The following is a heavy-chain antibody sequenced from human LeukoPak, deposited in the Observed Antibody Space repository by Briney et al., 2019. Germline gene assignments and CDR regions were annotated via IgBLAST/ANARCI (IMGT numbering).Heavy chain of an antibody. CDR2: IIPILGAA. J-gene: IGHJ5*02. CDR1: GGTFSSYA. V-gene: IGHV1-69*01. Sequence: ASVKVSCKASGGTFSSYAISWVRQAPGQGLEWMGGIIPILGAANYAQKFQGRVTITADESTSTAYMELSSLRSEDTAVYYCARVPVGYDFWSGYYTENNWFDPWGQGTLVTVSS. D-gene: IGHD3-3*01. CDR3: ARVPVGYDFWSGYYTENNWFDP.